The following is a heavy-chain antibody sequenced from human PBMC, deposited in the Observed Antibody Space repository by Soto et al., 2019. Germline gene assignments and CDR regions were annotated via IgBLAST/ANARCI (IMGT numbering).Heavy chain of an antibody. Sequence: SETLSLTCTVSGDSVSSGSYYWTWIRQPPGKGLECIGYISYSGSTNYNPSLKSRVTISMDMSKNHFSLKLTSVTAADTAVYYCARDRLTVGATRGLRGGCFDPWGQGTLVTVSS. J-gene: IGHJ5*02. D-gene: IGHD1-26*01. CDR2: ISYSGST. V-gene: IGHV4-61*03. CDR3: ARDRLTVGATRGLRGGCFDP. CDR1: GDSVSSGSYY.